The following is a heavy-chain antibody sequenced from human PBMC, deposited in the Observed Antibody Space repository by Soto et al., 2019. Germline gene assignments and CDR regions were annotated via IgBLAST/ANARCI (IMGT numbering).Heavy chain of an antibody. V-gene: IGHV4-4*02. CDR1: GASMNSSDW. CDR3: ARLSPKTYYYGWAPREAFDI. Sequence: SATLSLTCAVSGASMNSSDWWHWVRQPPGRGLEWIGEIYHGGNIYYNPSLKSRVTISVDPSKNQFSLKLTSVTAADTAVYYCARLSPKTYYYGWAPREAFDIWGQGTMVTVSS. CDR2: IYHGGNI. J-gene: IGHJ3*02. D-gene: IGHD3-10*01.